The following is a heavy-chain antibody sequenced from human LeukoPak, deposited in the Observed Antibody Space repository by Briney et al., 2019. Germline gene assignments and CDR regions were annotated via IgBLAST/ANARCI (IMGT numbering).Heavy chain of an antibody. D-gene: IGHD6-19*01. Sequence: GGSLRLSCAVSGFTFSSYWMSWVRQAPGKGLEWVANIKQDGSEKYYVDSVKGRFTISRDNAKNSVYLQMNSLRAEDTAVYYCARHSSGWDNWGQGTLVTVSS. J-gene: IGHJ4*02. CDR1: GFTFSSYW. V-gene: IGHV3-7*03. CDR2: IKQDGSEK. CDR3: ARHSSGWDN.